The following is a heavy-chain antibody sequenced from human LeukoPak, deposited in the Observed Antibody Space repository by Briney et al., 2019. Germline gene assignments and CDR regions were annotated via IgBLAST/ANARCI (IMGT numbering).Heavy chain of an antibody. Sequence: GTLSLSCAASGFTFSSYSMNWLRQAPGKGREWGSSISSSSYIYYADSVKGRFTISRDNAKNSLYLQMNSLRAEDTAVYYCARVHGGCSSTSWYVDYWGQGTLVTVSS. CDR1: GFTFSSYS. J-gene: IGHJ4*02. CDR3: ARVHGGCSSTSWYVDY. CDR2: ISSSSYI. D-gene: IGHD2-2*01. V-gene: IGHV3-21*01.